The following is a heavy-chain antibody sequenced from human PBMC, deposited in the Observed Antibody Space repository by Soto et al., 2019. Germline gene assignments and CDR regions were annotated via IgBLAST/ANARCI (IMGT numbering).Heavy chain of an antibody. V-gene: IGHV4-59*01. Sequence: SETLSLTCTVSGGSISSYYWSWIRQPPGKGLEWIGYIYYSGSTNYNPSLKSRVTISVDTSKNQFSLKLSSVTAAGTAVYYCARFSHYYYMDVWGKGTTVTVSS. CDR2: IYYSGST. CDR3: ARFSHYYYMDV. CDR1: GGSISSYY. J-gene: IGHJ6*03.